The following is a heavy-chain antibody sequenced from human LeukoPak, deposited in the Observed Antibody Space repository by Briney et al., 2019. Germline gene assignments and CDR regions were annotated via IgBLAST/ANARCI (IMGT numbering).Heavy chain of an antibody. J-gene: IGHJ3*02. CDR2: INPSGGST. D-gene: IGHD3-3*01. CDR1: GYTFTSYY. CDR3: ARERPSHYDFWSGYLDPDAFDI. Sequence: ASVKLSCTPSGYTFTSYYMHWVRQAPGQGLEWMGIINPSGGSTSYAQKFQGRVTMTRDTSTSTVYMELSSLRSDDTAVYYCARERPSHYDFWSGYLDPDAFDIWGQGTMVTVSS. V-gene: IGHV1-46*01.